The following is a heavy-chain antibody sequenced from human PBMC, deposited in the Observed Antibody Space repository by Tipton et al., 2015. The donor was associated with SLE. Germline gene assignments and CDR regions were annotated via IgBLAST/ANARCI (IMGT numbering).Heavy chain of an antibody. CDR2: INEDGSEK. Sequence: SLRLSCAVSGLSFSRYWMNWVRQAPGKGLEWVARINEDGSEKDYVGSMEGRISISRDNAKNLVYLQMNSLRVEDTAVYFCSRGTMSAPGIDYLGQGTLVTVSS. D-gene: IGHD6-13*01. V-gene: IGHV3-7*01. CDR3: SRGTMSAPGIDY. J-gene: IGHJ4*02. CDR1: GLSFSRYW.